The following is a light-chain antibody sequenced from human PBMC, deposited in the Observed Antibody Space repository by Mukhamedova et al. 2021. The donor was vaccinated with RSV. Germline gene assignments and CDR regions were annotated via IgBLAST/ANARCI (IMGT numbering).Light chain of an antibody. Sequence: KSSQSVLYSSNNKNYLAWYQQKPGQPPKLLIYWASTRESGVPDRFSGSGSGTDFTLTISSLQAEDVAVYYCQQYYSTPPTFGPGT. CDR3: QQYYSTPPT. CDR1: QSVLYSSNNKNY. CDR2: WAS. V-gene: IGKV4-1*01. J-gene: IGKJ3*01.